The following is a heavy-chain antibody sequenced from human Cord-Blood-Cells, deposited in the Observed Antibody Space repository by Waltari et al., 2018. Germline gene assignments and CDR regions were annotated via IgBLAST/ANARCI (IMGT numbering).Heavy chain of an antibody. V-gene: IGHV4-34*01. J-gene: IGHJ6*02. Sequence: QVQLQQWGAGLLKPSETLSLTCAVYGGSFSGYYWSWIRQPPGKGLEWIGEINHSESTNYNPSLKSRVTISVDTSKNQFSLKLSSVTAADTAVYYCARGVTITMIVVVIHYGMDVWGQGTTVTVSS. CDR2: INHSEST. D-gene: IGHD3-22*01. CDR3: ARGVTITMIVVVIHYGMDV. CDR1: GGSFSGYY.